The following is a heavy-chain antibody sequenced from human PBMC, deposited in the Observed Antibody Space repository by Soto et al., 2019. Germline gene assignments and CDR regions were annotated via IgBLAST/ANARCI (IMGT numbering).Heavy chain of an antibody. Sequence: QVQLQESRPGLVKPSDTLSLTCTVSGGSITGYYWSWIRQPPGKGLEWIGCSYFTGATNYNPSRKSRVTISVDTSKNQFSLNLRSVTAADTAVYYCARERTPRSGFDYWGQGALVTVAP. V-gene: IGHV4-59*01. D-gene: IGHD1-26*01. J-gene: IGHJ4*02. CDR1: GGSITGYY. CDR3: ARERTPRSGFDY. CDR2: SYFTGAT.